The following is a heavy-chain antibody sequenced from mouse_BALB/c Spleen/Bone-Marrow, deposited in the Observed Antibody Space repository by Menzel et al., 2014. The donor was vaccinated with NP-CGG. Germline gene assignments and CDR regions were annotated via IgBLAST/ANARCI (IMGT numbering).Heavy chain of an antibody. CDR1: GYTFTAYA. J-gene: IGHJ2*01. CDR3: ARNFYGSGYFDY. D-gene: IGHD1-1*01. V-gene: IGHV1-67*01. Sequence: QVQLQQSGPELVRPGVSVKLSCKGSGYTFTAYAMHWVKQSHAKSLEWIGLISTYSGNTHYNQNFKGKATMTVDKSSSTAYMELARLTSEDSAIYYCARNFYGSGYFDYWGQGTTLTVSS. CDR2: ISTYSGNT.